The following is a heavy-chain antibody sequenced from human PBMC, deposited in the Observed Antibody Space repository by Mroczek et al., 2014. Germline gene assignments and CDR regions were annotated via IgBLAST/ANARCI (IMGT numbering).Heavy chain of an antibody. Sequence: QVQLQQSGGGVVQPGRSLRLSCAASGFTFSSYAMHWVRQAPGKGLEWVAVISYDGSNKYYADSVKGRFTISRDNSKNTLYLQMNSLRAEDTAVYYCARAYDLRFGGVYRVELFDYVGPGNPWSPSPQ. CDR3: ARAYDLRFGGVYRVELFDY. CDR2: ISYDGSNK. D-gene: IGHD3-16*01. J-gene: IGHJ4*02. CDR1: GFTFSSYA. V-gene: IGHV3-30-3*01.